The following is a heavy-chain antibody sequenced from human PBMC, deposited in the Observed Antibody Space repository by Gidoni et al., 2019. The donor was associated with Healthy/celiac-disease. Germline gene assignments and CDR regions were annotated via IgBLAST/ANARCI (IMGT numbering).Heavy chain of an antibody. Sequence: QVQLVESGGGVVQPGRSLRLSCAATGFTFSSYGMHWVRQAPGKGLEWLAVIWYDGSNKYYADSVKGRFTISRDNSKNTLYLQMNSLRAEDTAVYYCARDGSPRLRLIDYWGQGTLVTVSS. CDR1: GFTFSSYG. D-gene: IGHD5-12*01. CDR2: IWYDGSNK. V-gene: IGHV3-33*01. CDR3: ARDGSPRLRLIDY. J-gene: IGHJ4*02.